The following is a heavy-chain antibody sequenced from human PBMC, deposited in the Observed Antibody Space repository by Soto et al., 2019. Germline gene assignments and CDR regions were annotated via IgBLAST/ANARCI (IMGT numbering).Heavy chain of an antibody. CDR1: GGSFDGYY. V-gene: IGHV4-34*01. CDR2: IHHSGRT. CDR3: ARGVDSWSGYLF. D-gene: IGHD3-3*01. J-gene: IGHJ4*02. Sequence: QVHLQQWGAGLLKPSETLSLTCALYGGSFDGYYWSWIRQSPGKGLEWIGGIHHSGRTKYNPSLKSRVSLSVDTSTKQFSLKLTSVTAADRGVYYCARGVDSWSGYLFWGQGTPVTVSS.